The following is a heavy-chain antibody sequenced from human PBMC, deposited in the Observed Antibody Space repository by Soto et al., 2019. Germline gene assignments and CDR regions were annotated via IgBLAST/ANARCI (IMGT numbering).Heavy chain of an antibody. D-gene: IGHD3-3*02. Sequence: SETLSLTCAVYGGSFSGYYLTWIRQPPGTGLEWIGEINHSGSTNYNPSLKSRVTISVDTSKNQFSLKLSSVTAADTAVYYCASPKIAFYNWFDPWGQGTLVTVSS. V-gene: IGHV4-34*01. CDR2: INHSGST. CDR3: ASPKIAFYNWFDP. CDR1: GGSFSGYY. J-gene: IGHJ5*02.